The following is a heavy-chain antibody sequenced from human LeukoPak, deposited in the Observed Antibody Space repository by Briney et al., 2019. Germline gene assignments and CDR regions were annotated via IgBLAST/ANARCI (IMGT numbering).Heavy chain of an antibody. Sequence: GGSLRLSCAASGFTFSNYGMHWVRQAPGKGLEWVALISFDGSQKYYADSVKGRFTISRDNSKSTVYLQMNSLRVEDAAVYYCAKDSGIQLWYQPEYLQHWGQGTLVTVSS. CDR3: AKDSGIQLWYQPEYLQH. D-gene: IGHD5-18*01. V-gene: IGHV3-30*02. CDR1: GFTFSNYG. CDR2: ISFDGSQK. J-gene: IGHJ1*01.